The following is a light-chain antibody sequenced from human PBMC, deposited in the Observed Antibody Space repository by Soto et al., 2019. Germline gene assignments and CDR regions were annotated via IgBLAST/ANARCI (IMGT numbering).Light chain of an antibody. Sequence: QSALTQPASVSGSPGQSITISCTGTSSDVGRYKLVSWYQQHPGKAPKLMIYDVSNRPSGVSNRFSGSKSGNTASLTISGLKAEAEADYYCSSYTTSTTLIFAGGTKLTLL. CDR1: SSDVGRYKL. CDR3: SSYTTSTTLI. V-gene: IGLV2-14*03. J-gene: IGLJ2*01. CDR2: DVS.